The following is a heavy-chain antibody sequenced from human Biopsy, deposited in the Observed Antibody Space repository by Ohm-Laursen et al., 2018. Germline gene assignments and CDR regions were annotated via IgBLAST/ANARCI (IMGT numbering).Heavy chain of an antibody. V-gene: IGHV4-34*08. J-gene: IGHJ4*02. CDR2: INQAGTT. CDR1: GKTFSAYQ. Sequence: PSQTLSLTCAVFGKTFSAYQWSWIRQPPGKGLEWIGQINQAGTTNYNPSLKSRVSISADASKYEFSLRLTSVTAADTAVYLCGNEVYGRDYWGLGAQVTVSS. D-gene: IGHD4-17*01. CDR3: GNEVYGRDY.